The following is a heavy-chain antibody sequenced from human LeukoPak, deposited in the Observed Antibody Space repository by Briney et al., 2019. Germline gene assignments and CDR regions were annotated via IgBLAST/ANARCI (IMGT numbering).Heavy chain of an antibody. J-gene: IGHJ4*02. CDR1: GFTFSNYA. D-gene: IGHD2-2*01. CDR2: INVSGGST. CDR3: AKDQYCTSTSCYVGY. V-gene: IGHV3-23*01. Sequence: GGSLRLSCAASGFTFSNYAMSWVRQAPGKGLEWVSGINVSGGSTFYADSVRGRFTNSRDNSKNTLYLQMNSLRAEDTAVYYCAKDQYCTSTSCYVGYWGQGTLVTVSS.